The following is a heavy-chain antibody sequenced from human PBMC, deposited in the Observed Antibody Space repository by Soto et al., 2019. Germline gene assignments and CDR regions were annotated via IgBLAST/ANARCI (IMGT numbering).Heavy chain of an antibody. CDR3: ARASRYSSGWYWFDP. D-gene: IGHD6-19*01. CDR2: IYPSGST. CDR1: GGSISSGGYS. Sequence: QLQLQESGSGLVKPSQTLSLTCAVSGGSISSGGYSWSWIRQPPGKGLEWIGYIYPSGSTYYNPYLKSRVTISVDRSKNQFSLKLSSVTAADTAVYYCARASRYSSGWYWFDPWGQGTLVTVSS. J-gene: IGHJ5*02. V-gene: IGHV4-30-2*01.